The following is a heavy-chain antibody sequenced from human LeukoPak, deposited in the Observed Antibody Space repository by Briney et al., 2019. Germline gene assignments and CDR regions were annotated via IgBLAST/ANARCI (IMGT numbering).Heavy chain of an antibody. CDR1: GGSISSSSYY. CDR2: INHSGST. CDR3: ARGRWYYDSSGYYP. D-gene: IGHD3-22*01. V-gene: IGHV4-39*07. Sequence: SETLSLTCTVSGGSISSSSYYWSWIRQPPGKGLEWIGEINHSGSTNYNPSLKSRVTISVDTSKNQFSLKLSSVTAADTAVYYCARGRWYYDSSGYYPFGQGTLVTVSS. J-gene: IGHJ5*02.